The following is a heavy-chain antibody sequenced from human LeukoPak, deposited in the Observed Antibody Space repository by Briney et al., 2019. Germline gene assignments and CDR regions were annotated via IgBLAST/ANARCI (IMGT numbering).Heavy chain of an antibody. D-gene: IGHD6-13*01. CDR1: GFTFSSYG. Sequence: PGGSLRLSCAASGFTFSSYGMHWVRQAPGKGLEWVAVIWYDGSDKYYADSVKGRFTISRDNAKNSLYLQMNSLRAEDTAVYYCARDPYSNFFGAFDIWGQGTMVTVSS. CDR3: ARDPYSNFFGAFDI. CDR2: IWYDGSDK. J-gene: IGHJ3*02. V-gene: IGHV3-33*01.